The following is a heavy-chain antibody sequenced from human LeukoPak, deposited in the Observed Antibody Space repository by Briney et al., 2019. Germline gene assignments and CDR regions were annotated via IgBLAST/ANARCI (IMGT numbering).Heavy chain of an antibody. Sequence: SETLSLTCTVSGGSISSSSYYWGWIRQPPGKGLEWIGVIYYSGSTYYNPSLKSRVTISVDTSKNQFSLKLSSVTAADTAVYYCAISLYCSSTSCYYFDYWGQGTLVTVSS. CDR2: IYYSGST. J-gene: IGHJ4*02. D-gene: IGHD2-2*01. CDR3: AISLYCSSTSCYYFDY. CDR1: GGSISSSSYY. V-gene: IGHV4-39*07.